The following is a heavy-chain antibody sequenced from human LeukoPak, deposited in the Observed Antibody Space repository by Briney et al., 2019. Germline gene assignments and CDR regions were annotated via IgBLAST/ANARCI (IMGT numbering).Heavy chain of an antibody. CDR2: ISGGGGST. CDR3: AKDYLGYYRPFDY. D-gene: IGHD3-3*01. Sequence: PGGSLRLSCAASGFTFSSYAMNWVRQVPGKGLEWVSAISGGGGSTHYADSVEGRFTISRDHSKHTLYLRVNSLRAEDTAVYYCAKDYLGYYRPFDYWGQGTLVTVSS. V-gene: IGHV3-23*01. J-gene: IGHJ4*02. CDR1: GFTFSSYA.